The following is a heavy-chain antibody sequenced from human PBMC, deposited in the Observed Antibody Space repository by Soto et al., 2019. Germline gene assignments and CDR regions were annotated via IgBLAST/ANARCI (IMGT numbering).Heavy chain of an antibody. V-gene: IGHV3-73*02. CDR2: IRSKANSYAT. Sequence: VPLVESGGGLVQPGGSLKLSCAASGFTFSGSAMHWVRQASGKGLEWVGRIRSKANSYATAYAASVKGRFTISRDDSKNTAYLQMNSLKAEDTAVYYCTSATEYYYDSSGYLDAFDIWGQGTMVTVSS. J-gene: IGHJ3*02. CDR1: GFTFSGSA. D-gene: IGHD3-22*01. CDR3: TSATEYYYDSSGYLDAFDI.